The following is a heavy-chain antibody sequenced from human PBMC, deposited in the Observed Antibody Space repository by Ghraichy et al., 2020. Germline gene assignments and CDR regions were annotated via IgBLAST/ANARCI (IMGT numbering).Heavy chain of an antibody. D-gene: IGHD3-22*01. J-gene: IGHJ4*02. V-gene: IGHV1-18*04. CDR3: ARALLRVVITGGFDY. CDR1: GYTFTSYG. CDR2: ISAYNGNT. Sequence: ASVKVSCKASGYTFTSYGISWVRQAPGQGLEWMGWISAYNGNTNYAQKLQGRVTMTTDTSTSTAYMELRSLRSDDTAVYYCARALLRVVITGGFDYWGQGTLVTVSS.